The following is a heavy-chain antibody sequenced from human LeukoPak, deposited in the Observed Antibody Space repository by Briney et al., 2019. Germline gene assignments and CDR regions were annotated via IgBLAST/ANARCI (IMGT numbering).Heavy chain of an antibody. CDR2: ISAYNGNT. J-gene: IGHJ4*02. CDR3: ARVADIVVVPAAEVSFDY. Sequence: ASVKVSCKASGYTFTSYGISWVRQAPGQGLEWMGWISAYNGNTNYAQKLQGRVTMTTDTSTSTAYMELRSLRSDDTAVYYCARVADIVVVPAAEVSFDYWGQGTLVTVSS. D-gene: IGHD2-2*01. V-gene: IGHV1-18*01. CDR1: GYTFTSYG.